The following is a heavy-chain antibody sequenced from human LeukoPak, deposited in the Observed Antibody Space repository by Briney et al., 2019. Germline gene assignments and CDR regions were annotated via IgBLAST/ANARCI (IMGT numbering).Heavy chain of an antibody. CDR1: GYTFTGYY. Sequence: ASVKVSCKASGYTFTGYYMHWVRQAPGQGLEWMGWINPNSGGTNYAQRFQGRVTMTRDTSISTAYMELSRLRSDDTAVHYCASSAYCGGDCYPDDAFDIWGQGTMITVSS. J-gene: IGHJ3*02. CDR3: ASSAYCGGDCYPDDAFDI. V-gene: IGHV1-2*02. D-gene: IGHD2-21*02. CDR2: INPNSGGT.